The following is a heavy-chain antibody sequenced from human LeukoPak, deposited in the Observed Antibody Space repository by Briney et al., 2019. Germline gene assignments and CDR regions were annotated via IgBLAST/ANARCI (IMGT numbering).Heavy chain of an antibody. CDR3: ARGVPYDSWSGPHYSDY. D-gene: IGHD3-3*01. CDR2: IKQDGSQE. V-gene: IGHV3-7*01. CDR1: RFTLSTYW. Sequence: GGSLRLSCAASRFTLSTYWMSWVRQAPGKGLEWVAHIKQDGSQEYYVNSVKGRFTISRDSAKNSLYLQMNSLRAEDTAVYYCARGVPYDSWSGPHYSDYWGQGTLVTVSS. J-gene: IGHJ4*02.